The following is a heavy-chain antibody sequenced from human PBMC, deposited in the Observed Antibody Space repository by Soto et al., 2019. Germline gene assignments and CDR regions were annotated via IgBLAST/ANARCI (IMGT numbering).Heavy chain of an antibody. CDR3: ARGGGALITIFWSGYYTAPYYYGMDV. CDR1: GYTFTSYD. D-gene: IGHD3-3*01. V-gene: IGHV1-8*01. J-gene: IGHJ6*02. Sequence: ASVKVSCKASGYTFTSYDINWVRQATGQGLEWMGWMNPNSGNTGYAQKFQGRVTMTRNTSISTAYMELSSLRSEDTAVYYCARGGGALITIFWSGYYTAPYYYGMDVWGRGTTVTVSS. CDR2: MNPNSGNT.